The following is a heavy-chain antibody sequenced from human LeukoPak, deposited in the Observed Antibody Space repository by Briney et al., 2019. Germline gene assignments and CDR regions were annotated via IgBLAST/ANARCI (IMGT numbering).Heavy chain of an antibody. CDR1: GFSLSTSGAG. D-gene: IGHD3-10*01. J-gene: IGHJ4*02. V-gene: IGHV2-5*02. Sequence: SGPTLVNPTQTLTLTCTFSGFSLSTSGAGVGWIRQPPGKALEWLAVFYWGDDDKGHRPSLKSRLTITKDASKNRVVLRMTNMDYVDTATYYCAHKEYYASGSLGDSFDYWGQGILVTVSS. CDR3: AHKEYYASGSLGDSFDY. CDR2: FYWGDDDK.